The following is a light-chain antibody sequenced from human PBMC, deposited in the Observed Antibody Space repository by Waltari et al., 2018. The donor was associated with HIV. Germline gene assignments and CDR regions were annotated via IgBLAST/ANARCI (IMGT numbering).Light chain of an antibody. J-gene: IGLJ1*01. CDR3: AVWDDSLSEYV. V-gene: IGLV1-44*01. CDR1: FPNIGSNT. CDR2: GSS. Sequence: QSVLPQPPSASGAPGQRVTIPCSGSFPNIGSNTVNGYQQLPGTAPRLLIYGSSQRPSGVPDRFSGSRSDTSASLDISGLHSEDEGDYYCAVWDDSLSEYVFATGTKVFVL.